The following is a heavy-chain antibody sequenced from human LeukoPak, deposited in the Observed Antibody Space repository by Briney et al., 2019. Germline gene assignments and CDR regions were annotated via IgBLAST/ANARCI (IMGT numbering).Heavy chain of an antibody. V-gene: IGHV3-30*02. D-gene: IGHD3-10*01. CDR2: IRYDGSNK. Sequence: GGSLRLSCAASGFTFSSYGMHWVRQAPGKGLEWVAFIRYDGSNKYYADSVKGRFTISRDNSKNTLYLQMNSLRAEDTAVYYCAKGGTITTSTILPDYWGQGTLVTVSS. CDR1: GFTFSSYG. CDR3: AKGGTITTSTILPDY. J-gene: IGHJ4*02.